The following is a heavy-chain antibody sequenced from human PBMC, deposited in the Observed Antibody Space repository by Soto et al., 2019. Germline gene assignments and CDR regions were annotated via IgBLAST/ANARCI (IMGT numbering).Heavy chain of an antibody. CDR2: IYPGDFDI. J-gene: IGHJ4*02. D-gene: IGHD3-16*01. V-gene: IGHV5-51*01. CDR3: AGAFGGEYYDRRSWYSAY. Sequence: PGESLKISCKGSGYKFIDYWIGWVRQVPGKGLEWMGSIYPGDFDIKYGPSFHGQVTISADKSITTVYLHWSGLKASDTGIYYCAGAFGGEYYDRRSWYSAYWGQGTQVTVSS. CDR1: GYKFIDYW.